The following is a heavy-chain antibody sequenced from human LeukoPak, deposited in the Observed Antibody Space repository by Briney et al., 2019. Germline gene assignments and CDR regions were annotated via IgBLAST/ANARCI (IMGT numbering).Heavy chain of an antibody. Sequence: SETLSLTCTVSGGSISSYYWSWIRQPPGKGLEWIGYIYYSGSTNYNPSLKSRVTISVDTSKNQFSLKLSSVTAADTAVYYCARSHKGRYFDWFNFDYWGQGTLVTVSS. D-gene: IGHD3-9*01. CDR1: GGSISSYY. J-gene: IGHJ4*02. CDR2: IYYSGST. CDR3: ARSHKGRYFDWFNFDY. V-gene: IGHV4-59*01.